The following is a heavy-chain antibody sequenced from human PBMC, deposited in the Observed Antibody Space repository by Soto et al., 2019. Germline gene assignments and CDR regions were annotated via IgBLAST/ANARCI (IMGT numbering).Heavy chain of an antibody. CDR3: ARGYSSGWPHDAFDI. Sequence: GGSLRLSCAAAGFTVGFNFMSWVRQAPGKGLEWVSVIYTGGGTKYADSVKGRFIISRDNSKNTLYLQMNSLRAEDTAVYYCARGYSSGWPHDAFDIWGQGTMVTVSS. J-gene: IGHJ3*02. CDR1: GFTVGFNF. V-gene: IGHV3-66*01. D-gene: IGHD6-19*01. CDR2: IYTGGGT.